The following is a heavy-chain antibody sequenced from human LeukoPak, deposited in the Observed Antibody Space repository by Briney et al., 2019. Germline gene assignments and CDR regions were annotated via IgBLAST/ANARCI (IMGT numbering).Heavy chain of an antibody. CDR1: GYTFTGYY. CDR3: ARDRITMVRGVYNWFDP. J-gene: IGHJ5*02. D-gene: IGHD3-10*01. V-gene: IGHV1-2*06. CDR2: INPNSGGT. Sequence: GASEKVSCKVSGYTFTGYYMYWVRQAPGQGLEWMGQINPNSGGTNYAQKFQGRVTMTRDTSISTAYMELSRLRSDDTAVYYCARDRITMVRGVYNWFDPWGQGTLVTVSS.